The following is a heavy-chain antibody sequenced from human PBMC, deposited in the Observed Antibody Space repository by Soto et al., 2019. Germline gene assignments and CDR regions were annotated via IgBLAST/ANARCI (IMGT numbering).Heavy chain of an antibody. V-gene: IGHV3-30*09. D-gene: IGHD3-22*01. CDR2: ISYDGRNK. CDR3: AKARVPVGSVVIIPYYFDG. J-gene: IGHJ4*02. Sequence: VGSLRLSCAASVFTFSSYAMPWVRQAPVNGLDGVAVISYDGRNKYYADSVKCRLAISRDNSKNTLYLQMNSLRAEDTAVYYCAKARVPVGSVVIIPYYFDGWGRGTLVTVSS. CDR1: VFTFSSYA.